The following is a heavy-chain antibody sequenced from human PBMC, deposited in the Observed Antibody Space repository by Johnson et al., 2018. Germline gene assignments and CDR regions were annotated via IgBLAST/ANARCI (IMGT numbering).Heavy chain of an antibody. CDR2: IWYVGSNK. Sequence: QVQLVESGGGVVQPGRSLRLSCAASGFTFSSYGMHWVRQAPGKGLEWVAVIWYVGSNKYYADSVKGRFTLSRDNSKNTLYLQMNSLRAEDTAMYYCAKPRDRYGYYYYMDVWGKGTTVTVSS. V-gene: IGHV3-33*06. CDR3: AKPRDRYGYYYYMDV. CDR1: GFTFSSYG. D-gene: IGHD5-18*01. J-gene: IGHJ6*03.